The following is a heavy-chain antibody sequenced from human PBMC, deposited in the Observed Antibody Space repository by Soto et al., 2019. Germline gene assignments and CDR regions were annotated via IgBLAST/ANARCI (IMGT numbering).Heavy chain of an antibody. CDR2: INPNSGGT. D-gene: IGHD4-4*01. CDR3: ALPTTVTLHYYGMDV. CDR1: GYTFTGYY. J-gene: IGHJ6*02. V-gene: IGHV1-2*02. Sequence: QVQLVQSGAEVKKPGASVKVSCKASGYTFTGYYMHWVRQAPGQGLEWMGWINPNSGGTNYAQKFEGRVTMTRATSISTAYMELSRLRSDATTVYYCALPTTVTLHYYGMDVWGQGPTVTVSS.